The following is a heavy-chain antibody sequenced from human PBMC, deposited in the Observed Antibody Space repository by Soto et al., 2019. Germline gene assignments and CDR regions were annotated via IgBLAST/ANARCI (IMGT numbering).Heavy chain of an antibody. CDR1: GGSFSGYY. D-gene: IGHD3-10*01. Sequence: SETLSLTCAVYGGSFSGYYWSWIRQPPGKGLEWIGEINHSGSTNYNPSLKSRVTISVDTSKNQFSLKLSSVTAADTAVYYRARGRRGYYYGSGSYAFDIWGQGTMVTVSS. CDR2: INHSGST. J-gene: IGHJ3*02. CDR3: ARGRRGYYYGSGSYAFDI. V-gene: IGHV4-34*01.